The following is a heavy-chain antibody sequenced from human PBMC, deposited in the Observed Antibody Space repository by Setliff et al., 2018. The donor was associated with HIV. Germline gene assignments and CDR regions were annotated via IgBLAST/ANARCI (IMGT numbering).Heavy chain of an antibody. CDR1: GFTFSSYE. V-gene: IGHV3-15*01. J-gene: IGHJ4*02. D-gene: IGHD6-13*01. CDR3: ITDYGSSSWYDY. CDR2: IKSKIEGETR. Sequence: GGSLRLSCAASGFTFSSYEMNWVRQAPGKGLEWVGRIKSKIEGETRDYAAAVKGRFTISRDDSANTVYLQMHSMKTEDTAVYYCITDYGSSSWYDYWGQGTLVTVSS.